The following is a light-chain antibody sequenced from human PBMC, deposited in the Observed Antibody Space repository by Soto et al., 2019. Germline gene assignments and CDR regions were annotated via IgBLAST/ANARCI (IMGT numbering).Light chain of an antibody. CDR3: SSYTSRSPL. CDR1: SSDVGGYNY. CDR2: DVS. V-gene: IGLV2-14*01. J-gene: IGLJ1*01. Sequence: QSALTQPASVSGSPGQSITVSCTGTSSDVGGYNYVSWYQQHPGKAPKLMIYDVSNRPSGVSNRFSGSKSGHTASLTISGLQAEDKADYYCSSYTSRSPLFGTGTKLTVL.